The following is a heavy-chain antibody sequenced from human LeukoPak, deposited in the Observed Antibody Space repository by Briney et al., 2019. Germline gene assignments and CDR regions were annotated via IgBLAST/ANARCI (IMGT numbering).Heavy chain of an antibody. J-gene: IGHJ6*02. CDR3: AREEGYDFWSGYYSYYGMDV. Sequence: PGGSLRFSCVASEFTFSAYGMSWVRQAPGKGLEWVSSISSSSSYIYYADSVKGRFTISRDNAKNSLYLQMSSLRAEDTAVYYCAREEGYDFWSGYYSYYGMDVWGQGTTVTVSS. V-gene: IGHV3-21*01. D-gene: IGHD3-3*01. CDR2: ISSSSSYI. CDR1: EFTFSAYG.